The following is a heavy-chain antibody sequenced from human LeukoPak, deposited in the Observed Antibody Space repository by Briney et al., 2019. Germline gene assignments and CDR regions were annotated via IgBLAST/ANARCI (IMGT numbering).Heavy chain of an antibody. CDR3: ATLRGANWFDT. Sequence: GESLKISCKGSGYSFTRYWIGWGPQMPGKGLECLGIIYPGDSDTRYSPSFQGQVTISVDKSISTAYLQWSGLQASDTAMYYCATLRGANWFDTWGQGTLVTVSS. CDR2: IYPGDSDT. CDR1: GYSFTRYW. D-gene: IGHD3-16*01. J-gene: IGHJ5*02. V-gene: IGHV5-51*01.